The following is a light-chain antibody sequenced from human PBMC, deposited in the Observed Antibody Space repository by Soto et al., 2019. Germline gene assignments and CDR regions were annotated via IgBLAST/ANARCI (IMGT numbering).Light chain of an antibody. Sequence: QSVLTQPASVSGSPGQSITISCIGTRSDIGGYNYVSWYQQHPGKAPRLIIFDVNNRPSGVSPRFSGSKSGNTASLTISGLQAEDEAHYFCTSYRRGPLYVFGTGTKVTVL. V-gene: IGLV2-14*03. CDR3: TSYRRGPLYV. J-gene: IGLJ1*01. CDR2: DVN. CDR1: RSDIGGYNY.